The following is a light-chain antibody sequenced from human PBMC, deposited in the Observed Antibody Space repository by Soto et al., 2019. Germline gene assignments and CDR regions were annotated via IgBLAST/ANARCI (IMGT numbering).Light chain of an antibody. V-gene: IGKV3-20*01. CDR3: QQYGSSPST. Sequence: ETVMTQYPGTLSLSPGERATLSCRASQTIRSNYLAWYRQTHGQAPRLLIYGASNRATGIADRFSGSWSGTDFTLIISRLEPEDFAQYYCQQYGSSPSTFGQGTKVEIK. CDR2: GAS. J-gene: IGKJ1*01. CDR1: QTIRSNY.